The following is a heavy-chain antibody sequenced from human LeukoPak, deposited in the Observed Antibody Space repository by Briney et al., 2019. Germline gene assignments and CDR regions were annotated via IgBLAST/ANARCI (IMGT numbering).Heavy chain of an antibody. CDR3: AKGSGSFSSYYYYMDV. D-gene: IGHD1-26*01. CDR1: GFTFSTYA. Sequence: GGSLRLSCAASGFTFSTYAMSWVRQAPGKGLEWVPAISHGGDNTYYADSVKGRFALSRDSSENTLYLQMNGLRAQDTAVYFCAKGSGSFSSYYYYMDVWGEGTTVTVSS. J-gene: IGHJ6*03. CDR2: ISHGGDNT. V-gene: IGHV3-23*01.